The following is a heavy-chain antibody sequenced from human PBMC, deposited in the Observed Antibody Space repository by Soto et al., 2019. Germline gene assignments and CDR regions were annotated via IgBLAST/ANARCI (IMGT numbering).Heavy chain of an antibody. J-gene: IGHJ4*02. V-gene: IGHV3-48*02. D-gene: IGHD3-10*01. CDR2: ISSSSSTI. CDR1: GFTFSSYS. Sequence: GGSLRLSCAASGFTFSSYSMNWVRQAPGKGLEWVSYISSSSSTIYYADSVKGRFNISRDNDKNSLYMKMNSLRDEDTAVHYCARDHYYGSGRFYSFDYWGQGTLVSVS. CDR3: ARDHYYGSGRFYSFDY.